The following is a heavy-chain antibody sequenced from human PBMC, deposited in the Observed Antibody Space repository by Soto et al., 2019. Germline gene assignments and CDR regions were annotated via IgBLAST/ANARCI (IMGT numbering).Heavy chain of an antibody. CDR1: GYTFTNFG. Sequence: QVQLVQSGAEVKKPGASVKVSCKTSGYTFTNFGISWVRQAPGQGLEWMGWISAYNGNTNYAQKFQGSVTMNTDTSTSTADMELRSLRSDDTAGYYVARGGTPTDYWRQATMVTVSS. CDR3: ARGGTPTDY. CDR2: ISAYNGNT. D-gene: IGHD3-16*01. J-gene: IGHJ4*02. V-gene: IGHV1-18*01.